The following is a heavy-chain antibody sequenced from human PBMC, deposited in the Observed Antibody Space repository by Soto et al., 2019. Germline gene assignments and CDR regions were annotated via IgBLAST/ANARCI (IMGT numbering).Heavy chain of an antibody. J-gene: IGHJ6*02. CDR3: AKDISGSQNYYYYYGMDV. V-gene: IGHV3-74*01. Sequence: HPGGSLRLSCAASGFTFSSHWMHWVRQAPGKGLVWVSRINSDGSGTSYADSVKGRFTISRDNAKNTLYLQMNSLGAEDTALYYCAKDISGSQNYYYYYGMDVWGQGTTVTVSS. CDR1: GFTFSSHW. D-gene: IGHD1-26*01. CDR2: INSDGSGT.